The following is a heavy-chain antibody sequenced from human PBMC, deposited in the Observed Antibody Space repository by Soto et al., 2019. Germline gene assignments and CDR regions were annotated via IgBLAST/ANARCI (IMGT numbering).Heavy chain of an antibody. V-gene: IGHV4-4*07. CDR1: GGPLSSYY. D-gene: IGHD3-3*01. CDR2: VYSSGGT. Sequence: PSETLSLTCTVSGGPLSSYYWTWLRQPAGQGLEWLGRVYSSGGTHYNPSLKSRVTISLDTSKNQFSLRLLSVTDADTAVYYCARGQRFSDWFDPWGRGTLVTVSS. J-gene: IGHJ5*02. CDR3: ARGQRFSDWFDP.